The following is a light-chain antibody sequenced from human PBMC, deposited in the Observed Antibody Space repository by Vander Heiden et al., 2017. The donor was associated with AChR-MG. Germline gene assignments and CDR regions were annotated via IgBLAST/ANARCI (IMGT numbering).Light chain of an antibody. CDR1: QSISSY. Sequence: DIQMTQSPSSLSASVGDRVSITCRASQSISSYLNWYQQKPGKAPKLLIYAASSLQSGVPSRFSGSGSGTDCTLTISSLQPEDFATYYCQQSYSTPLTFGHGTKVDIK. V-gene: IGKV1-39*01. CDR3: QQSYSTPLT. CDR2: AAS. J-gene: IGKJ3*01.